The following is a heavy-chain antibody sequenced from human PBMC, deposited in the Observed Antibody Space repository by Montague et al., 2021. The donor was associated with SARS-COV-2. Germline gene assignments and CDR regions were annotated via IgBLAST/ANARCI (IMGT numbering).Heavy chain of an antibody. V-gene: IGHV4-39*01. CDR1: GGSIYSSSYY. CDR2: VVYSGST. CDR3: GSFIDY. Sequence: SETLSLTCTVSGGSIYSSSYYWGWIRQPPGKGLEWIGNVVYSGSTYYNPSLKSRVTISVDTSKNQFSLKLNSVTAADTAVYYCGSFIDYWGQGTLVTVSS. J-gene: IGHJ4*02.